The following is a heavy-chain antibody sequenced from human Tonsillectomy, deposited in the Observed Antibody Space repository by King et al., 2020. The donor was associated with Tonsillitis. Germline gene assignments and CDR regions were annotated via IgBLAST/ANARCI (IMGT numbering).Heavy chain of an antibody. CDR3: ARDQWSYTFDY. V-gene: IGHV3-7*01. CDR2: IKQDGSEK. CDR1: GFTFSSHW. D-gene: IGHD1-26*01. Sequence: VQLVESGGGLVQPGGSLRLSCAASGFTFSSHWMSWVRQAPGKGLEWVANIKQDGSEKYYVDSVKGRFTISRDNAKNSLYLQMNSLRAEDTAVYYCARDQWSYTFDYWGQGTLVTVSS. J-gene: IGHJ4*02.